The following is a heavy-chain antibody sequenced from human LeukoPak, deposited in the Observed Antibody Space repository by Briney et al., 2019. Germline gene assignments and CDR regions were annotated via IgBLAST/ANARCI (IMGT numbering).Heavy chain of an antibody. CDR1: GFTFSSYA. CDR3: ARKTDSGGQGDY. J-gene: IGHJ4*02. CDR2: IYSGGNT. D-gene: IGHD3-22*01. Sequence: GGSLRLSCAASGFTFSSYAMSWVRQAPGKGLECVSVIYSGGNTYYADSVKGRFTISRDNSKNTLYLQMNSLRAEDTAVYYCARKTDSGGQGDYWGPGTLVTVSS. V-gene: IGHV3-66*01.